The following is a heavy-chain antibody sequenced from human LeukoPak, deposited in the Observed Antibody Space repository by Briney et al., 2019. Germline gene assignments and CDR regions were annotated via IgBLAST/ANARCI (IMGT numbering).Heavy chain of an antibody. CDR1: GGSISSYY. D-gene: IGHD2-2*01. Sequence: PSETLSLTCTVSGGSISSYYWSWIRQPPGXXXEWIGYIYYSGSTNYNPSLKSRVTISEDTSKNQFSLKLSSVTAADTAVYYCARAPIVVVPAAHLYYYYGMDVWGQGTTVTVSS. V-gene: IGHV4-59*01. CDR2: IYYSGST. CDR3: ARAPIVVVPAAHLYYYYGMDV. J-gene: IGHJ6*02.